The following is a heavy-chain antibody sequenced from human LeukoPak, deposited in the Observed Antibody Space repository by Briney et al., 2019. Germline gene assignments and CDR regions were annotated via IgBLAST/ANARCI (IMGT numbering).Heavy chain of an antibody. J-gene: IGHJ4*02. CDR2: TRNKANSYTT. Sequence: GGSLRLSCAASGFTFSDHYMDWVRQAPGKGLEWVGRTRNKANSYTTEYAASVKGRFTISRDDSKNSLYLQMNSLKTEDTAVYYCASLWYYYDSSGYSPYWGQGTLATVSS. CDR1: GFTFSDHY. V-gene: IGHV3-72*01. D-gene: IGHD3-22*01. CDR3: ASLWYYYDSSGYSPY.